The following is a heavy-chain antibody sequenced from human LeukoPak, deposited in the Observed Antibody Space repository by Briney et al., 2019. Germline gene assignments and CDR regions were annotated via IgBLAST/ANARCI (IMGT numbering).Heavy chain of an antibody. J-gene: IGHJ4*02. CDR2: ISSSSGTI. CDR1: GFTFSSYS. D-gene: IGHD3-22*01. CDR3: ARDLNLYDSSGYYPR. Sequence: GGSLRLSCAASGFTFSSYSMNWVRQAPGKGLEWVSYISSSSGTIYYADSVKGRFTISRDNAENSLYLQMNSLRDKDTAVYYCARDLNLYDSSGYYPRWGQGTLVTVSS. V-gene: IGHV3-48*02.